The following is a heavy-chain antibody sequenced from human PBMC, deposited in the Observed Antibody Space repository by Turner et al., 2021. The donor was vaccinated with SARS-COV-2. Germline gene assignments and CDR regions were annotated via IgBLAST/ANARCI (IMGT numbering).Heavy chain of an antibody. D-gene: IGHD6-6*01. J-gene: IGHJ6*02. Sequence: QVVESGGGLVQPGGSLRLSCAASGFTFDDYAMHWVRQAPGKGLEWVSGISWNSGSIGYADSVKGRFTISRDNAKNSLYLQMNSLRAEDTALYYCAKDQIAARNYYYYYGLDVWGQGTTVTVSS. V-gene: IGHV3-9*01. CDR2: ISWNSGSI. CDR3: AKDQIAARNYYYYYGLDV. CDR1: GFTFDDYA.